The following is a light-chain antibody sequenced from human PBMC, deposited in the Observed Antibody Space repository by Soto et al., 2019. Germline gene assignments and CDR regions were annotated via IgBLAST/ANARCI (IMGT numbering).Light chain of an antibody. Sequence: DIQMTQSPSFLCASVGDRVTVTCRAGHDIGNSLAWFQQKPGQVPKLMIFAASTLQSGVPSRFSGSGSGTDFTLTINSLQPEDVATYYCQEYNGAPPLFTFGPGTKVDIK. CDR2: AAS. V-gene: IGKV1-27*01. CDR3: QEYNGAPPLFT. CDR1: HDIGNS. J-gene: IGKJ3*01.